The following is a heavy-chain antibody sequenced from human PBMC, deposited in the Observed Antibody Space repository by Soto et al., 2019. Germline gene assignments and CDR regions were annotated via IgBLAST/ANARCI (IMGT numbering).Heavy chain of an antibody. Sequence: LSCVGSGFLFSSYSMNWVRQAPGMGLEWVAVISYDGTNKYYADSVKGRFTISRDNSKNTVHLQMNSLRPDDTAVFYCAKDSAYCDRARSYPRLDYWGQGTLVTVSS. V-gene: IGHV3-30*18. CDR1: GFLFSSYS. CDR2: ISYDGTNK. D-gene: IGHD2-21*01. CDR3: AKDSAYCDRARSYPRLDY. J-gene: IGHJ4*02.